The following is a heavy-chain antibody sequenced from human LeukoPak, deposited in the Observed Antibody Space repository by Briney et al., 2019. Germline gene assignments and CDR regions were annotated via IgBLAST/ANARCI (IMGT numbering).Heavy chain of an antibody. D-gene: IGHD3-10*01. J-gene: IGHJ6*02. Sequence: GGSLRLSCAASGFTVSSNYMSWVRQAPGKGLEWVSGISWNSGSIGYADSVKGRFTISRDNAKNSLYLQMNSLRAEDTALYYCAKDIGSFGESYYYYGMDVWGQGTTVTVSS. CDR3: AKDIGSFGESYYYYGMDV. CDR2: ISWNSGSI. CDR1: GFTVSSNY. V-gene: IGHV3-9*01.